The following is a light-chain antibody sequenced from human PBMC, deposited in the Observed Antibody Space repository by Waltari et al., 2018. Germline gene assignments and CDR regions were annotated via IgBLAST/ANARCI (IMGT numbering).Light chain of an antibody. CDR1: TIASTS. V-gene: IGLV3-21*01. J-gene: IGLJ1*01. CDR3: QVWDANTDPGV. CDR2: NDN. Sequence: SYVLTQPPSVSVAPGETASIPCGGNTIASTSEHCYRQRPGQAPVVATSNDNHRAEGIPERVSGSSSGNTANLTISRVEAGDEADYYCQVWDANTDPGVFGTGTEVTVL.